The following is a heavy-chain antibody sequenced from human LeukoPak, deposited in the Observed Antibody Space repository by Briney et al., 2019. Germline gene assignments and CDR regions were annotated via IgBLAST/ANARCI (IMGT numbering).Heavy chain of an antibody. CDR1: GGSISSYY. V-gene: IGHV4-4*07. CDR2: IYTSGST. D-gene: IGHD2-2*01. J-gene: IGHJ4*02. CDR3: ARGSNRGRNVVVPAAIKFDY. Sequence: PSETLSLTCTVSGGSISSYYWSWIRQPAGKGLEWIGRIYTSGSTNYNPSLKSRVTMSVDTSKNQFSLKLSSVTAADTAVYYCARGSNRGRNVVVPAAIKFDYWGQGTLVTVSS.